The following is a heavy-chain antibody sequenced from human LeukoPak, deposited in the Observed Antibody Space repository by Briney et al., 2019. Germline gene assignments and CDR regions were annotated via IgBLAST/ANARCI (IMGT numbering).Heavy chain of an antibody. J-gene: IGHJ6*03. Sequence: GGSLRLSCAASGFTFSSYSMSWVRQAPGKGLEWFSSISSSSSYIYYADSVKGRFTISRDNAKNSLYLQMNSLRAEDTAVYYCARANDNYYYYYMDVWGKGTTVTISS. V-gene: IGHV3-21*01. D-gene: IGHD3-9*01. CDR3: ARANDNYYYYYMDV. CDR2: ISSSSSYI. CDR1: GFTFSSYS.